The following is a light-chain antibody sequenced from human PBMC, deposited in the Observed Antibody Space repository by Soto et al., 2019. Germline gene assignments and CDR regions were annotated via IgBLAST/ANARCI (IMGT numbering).Light chain of an antibody. CDR3: QQYNSHWT. CDR1: QSISGW. V-gene: IGKV1-5*03. J-gene: IGKJ1*01. Sequence: DIQMTQYPYTLSPSVGDRVSITCRASQSISGWLAWYQQKPGKAPKLLIYKASTLKSGVPSSLSGSASGTDFTLTISSLKPDDSATYYCQQYNSHWTFGHGTKVDIK. CDR2: KAS.